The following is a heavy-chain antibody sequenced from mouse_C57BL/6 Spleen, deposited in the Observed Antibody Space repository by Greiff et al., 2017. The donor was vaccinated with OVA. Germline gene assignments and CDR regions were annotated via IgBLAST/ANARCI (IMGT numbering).Heavy chain of an antibody. Sequence: QVQLQQPGAELVKPGASVKLSCKASGYTFTSYWMQWVKQRPGQGLEWIGEIDPSDSYTNYNQKFKGKATLTVDTSSSTAYMQLSSLTSEDSAVYDCARGTTVVSSYWYFDVWGTGTTVTVSS. D-gene: IGHD1-1*01. CDR2: IDPSDSYT. J-gene: IGHJ1*03. CDR3: ARGTTVVSSYWYFDV. CDR1: GYTFTSYW. V-gene: IGHV1-50*01.